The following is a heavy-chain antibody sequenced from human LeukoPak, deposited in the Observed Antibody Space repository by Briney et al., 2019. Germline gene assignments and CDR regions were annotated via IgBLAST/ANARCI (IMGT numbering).Heavy chain of an antibody. J-gene: IGHJ4*02. CDR3: AKDQRWESPHYLDS. D-gene: IGHD1-26*01. CDR1: GFTFSSSA. Sequence: PWGSLRLSCAASGFTFSSSAMSWVRQVPGKGLEWVSGISASGGSTYYADSVRGRFTISRDNSKNTLYVQMNSLRDEDTAVYYGAKDQRWESPHYLDSWGQGTLVTVSS. V-gene: IGHV3-23*01. CDR2: ISASGGST.